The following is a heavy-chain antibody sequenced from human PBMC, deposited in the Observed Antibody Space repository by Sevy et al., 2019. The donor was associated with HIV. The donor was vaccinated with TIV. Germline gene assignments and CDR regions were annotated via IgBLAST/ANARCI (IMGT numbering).Heavy chain of an antibody. V-gene: IGHV3-23*01. CDR1: GFTFSSYA. CDR3: AKDHSGYGDDYYYYGMDV. Sequence: GGSLRLSCAASGFTFSSYAMSWVRQAPGKGLEWVSAISGSGGSTYYGDSVKGRSTSSRDNSKNTRYLQMNSLRAEVTAVYYWAKDHSGYGDDYYYYGMDVWGQGTTVTVSS. D-gene: IGHD4-17*01. CDR2: ISGSGGST. J-gene: IGHJ6*02.